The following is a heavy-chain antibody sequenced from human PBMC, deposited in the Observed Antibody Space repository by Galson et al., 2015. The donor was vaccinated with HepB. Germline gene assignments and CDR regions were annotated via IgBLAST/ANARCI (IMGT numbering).Heavy chain of an antibody. Sequence: CAISGDSVSSHSAAWNWIRQSPSRGLEWLGRTYYRSKWYNDYAVSVKGRITINPDTSKNQFSLQLNSVTPEDTAVYYCARDQPYCSSTSCPSDAFVIWGQGTMVTVSS. CDR1: GDSVSSHSAA. CDR2: TYYRSKWYN. CDR3: ARDQPYCSSTSCPSDAFVI. J-gene: IGHJ3*02. V-gene: IGHV6-1*01. D-gene: IGHD2-2*01.